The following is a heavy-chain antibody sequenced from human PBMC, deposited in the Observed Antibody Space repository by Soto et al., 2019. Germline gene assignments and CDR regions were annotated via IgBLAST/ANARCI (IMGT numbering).Heavy chain of an antibody. J-gene: IGHJ5*02. CDR2: INPSGGST. Sequence: ASVKVSCKASGYTFTSYYMHWVRQAPGQGLEWMGIINPSGGSTSYAQKFQGRVTMTRDTSTSTVYMELSSLRSEDTAVYYCASYDYSTNWFDPWGQGTLVTVSS. CDR1: GYTFTSYY. D-gene: IGHD4-4*01. V-gene: IGHV1-46*01. CDR3: ASYDYSTNWFDP.